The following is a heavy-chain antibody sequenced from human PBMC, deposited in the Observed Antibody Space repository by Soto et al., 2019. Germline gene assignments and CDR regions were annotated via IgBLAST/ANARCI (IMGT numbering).Heavy chain of an antibody. CDR3: ARTLRGAPRYYYYGMDV. D-gene: IGHD3-10*01. Sequence: GASVKVSCKASGGTFSSYAISWVRQAPGQGLEWMGGIIPIFGTANYAQKFQGRVTITADESTSTAYMELSSLRSEDTAVYYCARTLRGAPRYYYYGMDVWGQGTTVTVSS. CDR1: GGTFSSYA. J-gene: IGHJ6*02. CDR2: IIPIFGTA. V-gene: IGHV1-69*13.